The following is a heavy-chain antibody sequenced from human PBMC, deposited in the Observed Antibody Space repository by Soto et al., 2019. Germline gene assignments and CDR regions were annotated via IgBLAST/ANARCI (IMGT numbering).Heavy chain of an antibody. CDR3: ARLYYDSSGPFDY. V-gene: IGHV4-59*01. D-gene: IGHD3-22*01. Sequence: SETLSLTCTVSGGSISSYYWSWIRQPPGKGLEWIGYIYYSGSTNYNPSLKSRVTISVDTSKNQFSLKLSSVTAADTAVYYCARLYYDSSGPFDYWGQRTLVTVSS. CDR1: GGSISSYY. J-gene: IGHJ4*02. CDR2: IYYSGST.